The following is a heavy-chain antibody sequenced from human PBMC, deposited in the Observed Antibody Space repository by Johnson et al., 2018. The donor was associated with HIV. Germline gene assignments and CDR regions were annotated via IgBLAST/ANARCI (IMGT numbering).Heavy chain of an antibody. CDR1: EFTFSNYD. CDR3: ARDRPLAAAGHDAFDI. V-gene: IGHV3-9*01. J-gene: IGHJ3*02. Sequence: VHLVESGGGLVQPGGSLRLSCAASEFTFSNYDMHWVRQATGKGLEWVSGISWNSGSIGYADSVKGRFTISRDNSQNTLYLIMNSLRAEDTAVYYCARDRPLAAAGHDAFDIWGQGTMVTVSS. D-gene: IGHD6-13*01. CDR2: ISWNSGSI.